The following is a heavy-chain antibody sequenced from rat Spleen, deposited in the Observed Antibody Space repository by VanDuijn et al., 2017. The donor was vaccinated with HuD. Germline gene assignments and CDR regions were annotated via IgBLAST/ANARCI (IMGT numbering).Heavy chain of an antibody. J-gene: IGHJ2*01. CDR1: GFTFSNYG. CDR2: ISYDGGST. Sequence: EVQLVESGGGLVQPGRSMKLSCAASGFTFSNYGMAWVRQAPKKGLEWVAYISYDGGSTYYRDPVKGRFTISRDNAKSTLYLQMDSLRSEDTANYYFTTTGGYWGQGVMVTVSS. CDR3: TTTGGY. D-gene: IGHD5-1*01. V-gene: IGHV5-20*01.